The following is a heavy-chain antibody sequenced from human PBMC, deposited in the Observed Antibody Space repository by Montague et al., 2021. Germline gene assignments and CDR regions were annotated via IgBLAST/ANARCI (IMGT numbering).Heavy chain of an antibody. CDR1: SGSIFHAH. CDR3: AKQDYFVSGTSYRGFDP. Sequence: SETLSLTCTVSSGSIFHAHWSWVRQPPGKGLKWLGSMFYGGATSNNPSLKSRVTMSIDTSTNQFSLKLSFVTAADTAVYYRAKQDYFVSGTSYRGFDPWGQGILVTVSS. CDR2: MFYGGAT. D-gene: IGHD3-10*01. V-gene: IGHV4-59*08. J-gene: IGHJ5*02.